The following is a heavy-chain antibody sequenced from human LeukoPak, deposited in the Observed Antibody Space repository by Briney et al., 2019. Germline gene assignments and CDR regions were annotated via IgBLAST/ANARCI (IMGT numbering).Heavy chain of an antibody. CDR1: GGTFSSYA. CDR3: ASSAGATKPGGYY. D-gene: IGHD1-26*01. V-gene: IGHV1-69*06. CDR2: IIPIFGTA. Sequence: SVKVSCKASGGTFSSYAISWVRQAPGQGLEWLGGIIPIFGTANYAQKFQGRVTITADKSTSTAYMELSSLRSEDTAVYYCASSAGATKPGGYYWGQGTLVTVSS. J-gene: IGHJ4*02.